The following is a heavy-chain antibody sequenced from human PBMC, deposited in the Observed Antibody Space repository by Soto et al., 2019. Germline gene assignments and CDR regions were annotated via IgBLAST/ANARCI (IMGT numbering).Heavy chain of an antibody. J-gene: IGHJ4*02. CDR1: GGTFSSYT. CDR3: AQDASGNSRAY. D-gene: IGHD1-26*01. Sequence: QVQLVQSGAEVKKPGSSVKVSCKASGGTFSSYTMSWVREAPGQGLEWMGGIIPIFGAAKNAQKFQDRLTVTADEYTSTAYMERRSLRSEGLAVYYCAQDASGNSRAYWGQGTLVIVSS. V-gene: IGHV1-69*01. CDR2: IIPIFGAA.